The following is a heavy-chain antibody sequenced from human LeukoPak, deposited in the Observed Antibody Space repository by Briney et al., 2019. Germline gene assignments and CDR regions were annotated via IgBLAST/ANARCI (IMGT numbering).Heavy chain of an antibody. J-gene: IGHJ3*02. Sequence: GESLKISCKGSGYSFTSYWIGWVRLMPGKGLEWMGIIYPGDFDTRYSPSFQGQVTISADKSISTAYLQWSSLKASDTAIYYCARRVTFGGTIVAAFDIWGQGTMVTVSS. CDR2: IYPGDFDT. CDR1: GYSFTSYW. V-gene: IGHV5-51*01. CDR3: ARRVTFGGTIVAAFDI. D-gene: IGHD3-16*02.